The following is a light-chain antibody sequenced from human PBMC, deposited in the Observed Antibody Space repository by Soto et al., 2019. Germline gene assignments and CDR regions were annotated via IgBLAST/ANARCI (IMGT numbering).Light chain of an antibody. CDR1: QSVSSSY. Sequence: EIVVTQSPVTLSLSPGERASLSCRASQSVSSSYLAWYQQIPGQAPRLLINDASRRATGIPDRFSGSGSGTGFTLTISRLEPEDFAVYYCQQYGSSPPTFGQGTKVDIK. CDR3: QQYGSSPPT. V-gene: IGKV3-20*01. CDR2: DAS. J-gene: IGKJ1*01.